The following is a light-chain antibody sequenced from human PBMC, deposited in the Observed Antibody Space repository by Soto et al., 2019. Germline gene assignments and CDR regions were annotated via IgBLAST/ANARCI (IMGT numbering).Light chain of an antibody. V-gene: IGLV1-40*01. CDR3: QSYDSSLSAYV. J-gene: IGLJ1*01. CDR1: TSNIGAGFD. Sequence: QSVLTQPPSVSGTPGQRVTISCTGSTSNIGAGFDLPWYQHLPGTAPKLLIYRNTNRPSGVPDRFSGSKSGTSASLAITGLQAEDEADYYCQSYDSSLSAYVFGTGTKVTVL. CDR2: RNT.